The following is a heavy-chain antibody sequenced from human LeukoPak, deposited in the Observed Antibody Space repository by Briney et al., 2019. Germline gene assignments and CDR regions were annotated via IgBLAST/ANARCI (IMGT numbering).Heavy chain of an antibody. Sequence: GGSLRLSCAASGFTFSSYEMNWVRQAPGKGLEWVSYISSSGSTIYYADSLKGRFTISRDNAKNSLYLQMNSLRAEDTAVYYCARDVFSYWYFDLWGRGTLVTVSS. D-gene: IGHD5/OR15-5a*01. V-gene: IGHV3-48*03. J-gene: IGHJ2*01. CDR1: GFTFSSYE. CDR3: ARDVFSYWYFDL. CDR2: ISSSGSTI.